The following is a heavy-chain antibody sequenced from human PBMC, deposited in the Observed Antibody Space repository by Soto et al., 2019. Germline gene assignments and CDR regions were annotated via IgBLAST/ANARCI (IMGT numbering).Heavy chain of an antibody. CDR3: ARDPSFGAFDI. D-gene: IGHD3-10*01. J-gene: IGHJ3*02. Sequence: EVQLVESGGGLVQPGGSLSLSCEASGFTFRSSWMSWVRQAPGKGLEWVSYIKPDGSETYYVDSVRGRFTISRDNAKNSRYLQMNRLKAEDTALYYCARDPSFGAFDIWGQGTMVTVS. CDR1: GFTFRSSW. V-gene: IGHV3-7*01. CDR2: IKPDGSET.